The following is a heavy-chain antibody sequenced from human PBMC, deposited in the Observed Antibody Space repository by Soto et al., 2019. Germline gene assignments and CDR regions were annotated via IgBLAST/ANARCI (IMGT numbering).Heavy chain of an antibody. V-gene: IGHV4-31*03. CDR3: ARHPGTRYYDFWSGYWVPEFDP. CDR2: IYYSGST. CDR1: GGSISSGGYY. D-gene: IGHD3-3*01. J-gene: IGHJ5*02. Sequence: QVQLQESGPGLVKPSQTLSLTCTVSGGSISSGGYYWSWLRQHPGKGLEWIGYIYYSGSTYYNPSLKSRVTRSVDTSKNQFSLKLSSVTAAVTAVYYCARHPGTRYYDFWSGYWVPEFDPWGQGTLVTVSS.